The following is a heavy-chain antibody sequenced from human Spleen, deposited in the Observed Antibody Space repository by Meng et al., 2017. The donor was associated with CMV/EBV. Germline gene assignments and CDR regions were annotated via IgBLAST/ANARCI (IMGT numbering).Heavy chain of an antibody. D-gene: IGHD2-15*01. Sequence: CKASVYTFTSYYMHWVRQAPGQGLEWMGIINPSGGSTSYAQKFQGRVTMTRDTSTSTVYMELSSLRSEDTAVYYCARSGVVVVAATHWGQGTLVTVSS. CDR2: INPSGGST. J-gene: IGHJ4*02. V-gene: IGHV1-46*01. CDR1: VYTFTSYY. CDR3: ARSGVVVVAATH.